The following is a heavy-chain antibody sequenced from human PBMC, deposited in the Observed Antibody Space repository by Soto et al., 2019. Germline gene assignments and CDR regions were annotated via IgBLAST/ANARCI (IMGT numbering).Heavy chain of an antibody. V-gene: IGHV1-46*01. CDR3: ARRDSGFGLDY. Sequence: GASVKVSCKASGYTVTSYYIHWVRQAPGQGLEWMGVINPSDDTRSHAPKFQGRVTVTRDTSTSTVYMELSSLRSEDTAMYYCARRDSGFGLDYWGQGTLVTVSS. J-gene: IGHJ4*02. CDR1: GYTVTSYY. D-gene: IGHD2-21*01. CDR2: INPSDDTR.